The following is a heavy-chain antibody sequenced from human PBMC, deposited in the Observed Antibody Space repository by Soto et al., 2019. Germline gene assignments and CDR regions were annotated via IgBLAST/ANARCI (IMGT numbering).Heavy chain of an antibody. CDR2: MNQDGNEK. V-gene: IGHV3-7*03. CDR1: GFTFSSRW. Sequence: GGSLRLSCGASGFTFSSRWMSWVRQAPGNGLEWVATMNQDGNEKYYVDSVKGRFTISRDNAKNSLYLQMNSLRAEDTAVYYCARAQNYAWDYWGQGTLVTVSS. D-gene: IGHD3-16*01. CDR3: ARAQNYAWDY. J-gene: IGHJ4*02.